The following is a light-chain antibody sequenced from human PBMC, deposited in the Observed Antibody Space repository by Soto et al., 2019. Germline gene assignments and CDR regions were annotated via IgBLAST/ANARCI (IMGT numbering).Light chain of an antibody. V-gene: IGKV3-15*01. J-gene: IGKJ1*01. CDR1: QSVRDK. CDR3: QQYNNWPRT. Sequence: EIVMTQSPATLSVSPGERATLSCRASQSVRDKLAWFQQKPGQAPRLLIYGTSTRATGVPARFSGSGSGTEFTLTISSLQSEDFAVYYCQQYNNWPRTFGQGTKVEIK. CDR2: GTS.